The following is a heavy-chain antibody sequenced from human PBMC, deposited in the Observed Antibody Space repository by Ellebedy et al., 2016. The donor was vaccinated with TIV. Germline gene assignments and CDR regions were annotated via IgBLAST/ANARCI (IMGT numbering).Heavy chain of an antibody. V-gene: IGHV4-59*01. CDR1: GVSISTYY. D-gene: IGHD1-14*01. CDR2: VDYSGIT. Sequence: MPSGTLSLTCAVSGVSISTYYWSWLRQPPGKGLEWIGYVDYSGITTYSPSFKSRVSTLVVTSKGQLSLKPSSLTAADTAVYYCASVAATRETAGLHFDSWGQGTLVTVSS. CDR3: ASVAATRETAGLHFDS. J-gene: IGHJ4*02.